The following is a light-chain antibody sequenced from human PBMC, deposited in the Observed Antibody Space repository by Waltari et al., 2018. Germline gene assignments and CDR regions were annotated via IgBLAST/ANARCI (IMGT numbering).Light chain of an antibody. V-gene: IGLV1-40*01. CDR1: SSNIGAGYA. Sequence: QSVLTQPPSVSGAPGQRVTISCTGSSSNIGAGYAVHWYQQLPGTAPKLLMYGNSNRPSGVPDRFSGSKSGTSASLAITGLQAEDEADYYCQSYDSSLSGGVFGGGTKLTVL. CDR3: QSYDSSLSGGV. CDR2: GNS. J-gene: IGLJ2*01.